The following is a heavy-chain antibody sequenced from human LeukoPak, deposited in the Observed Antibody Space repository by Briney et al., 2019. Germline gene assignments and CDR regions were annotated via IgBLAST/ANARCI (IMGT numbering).Heavy chain of an antibody. CDR2: INWNGGST. V-gene: IGHV3-20*04. J-gene: IGHJ6*03. Sequence: GGSLRLSCAASGFTFDDYGMSWVRQAPGKGLEWVSGINWNGGSTGYADSVKGRFTISRDNAKNSLYLQMNSPGAEDTALYYCARVYYYYYMDVWGKGTTVTVSS. CDR1: GFTFDDYG. CDR3: ARVYYYYYMDV.